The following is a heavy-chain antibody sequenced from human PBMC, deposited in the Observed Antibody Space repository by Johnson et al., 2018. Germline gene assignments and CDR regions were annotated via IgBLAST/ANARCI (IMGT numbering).Heavy chain of an antibody. V-gene: IGHV3-23*01. CDR2: INENGRNT. D-gene: IGHD1-14*01. J-gene: IGHJ1*01. CDR1: GFTFNKYG. CDR3: VRDLSTTTGGYFQH. Sequence: EVQLLESGGGLVQPGGSLRLSCTASGFTFNKYGMAWVRQVPGKGLEWVSTINENGRNTHYTDSVPGLFTISRDNSRNTVFLQMETLRPDDTAVYYCVRDLSTTTGGYFQHWGQGTLVTVSS.